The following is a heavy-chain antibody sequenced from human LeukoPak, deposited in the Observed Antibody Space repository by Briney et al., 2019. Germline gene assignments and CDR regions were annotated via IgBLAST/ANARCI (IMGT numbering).Heavy chain of an antibody. CDR3: ARAPTTRGGDCFDP. J-gene: IGHJ5*02. CDR1: GYTFTSYG. CDR2: ISAYNGNT. Sequence: ASVKVSCKASGYTFTSYGISWVRQAPGQGLEWMGWISAYNGNTNYAQKLQGRVTMTTDTSASTAYMELRSLRSDDTAVYYCARAPTTRGGDCFDPWGQGTLVTVSS. V-gene: IGHV1-18*01. D-gene: IGHD2-21*01.